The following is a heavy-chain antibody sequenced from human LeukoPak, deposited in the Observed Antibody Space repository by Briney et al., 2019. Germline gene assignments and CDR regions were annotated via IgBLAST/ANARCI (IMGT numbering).Heavy chain of an antibody. D-gene: IGHD2-15*01. J-gene: IGHJ5*02. CDR3: ARGINWFDP. CDR1: GFTFSSYW. V-gene: IGHV3-7*04. CDR2: IKQDGSEK. Sequence: PGGSLRLSCALSGFTFSSYWVTWLREAPGKALEWVANIKQDGSEKYYVDSVKGRFTISRDDAKNSQYLQMNSLRAEDTAVYYCARGINWFDPWGQGTLVTVSS.